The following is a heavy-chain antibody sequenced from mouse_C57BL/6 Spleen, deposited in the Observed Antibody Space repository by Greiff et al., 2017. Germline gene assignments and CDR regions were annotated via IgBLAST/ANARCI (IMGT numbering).Heavy chain of an antibody. CDR2: IRNKANGYTT. CDR1: GFTFTDYY. Sequence: EVMLVESGGGLVQPGGSLSLSCAASGFTFTDYYMSWVRQPPGKALEWLGFIRNKANGYTTEYSASVKGRFTISRDNSQSILYLQMNALGAEDSATYYCARSNYYFDYWGQGTTLTVSS. J-gene: IGHJ2*01. V-gene: IGHV7-3*01. CDR3: ARSNYYFDY.